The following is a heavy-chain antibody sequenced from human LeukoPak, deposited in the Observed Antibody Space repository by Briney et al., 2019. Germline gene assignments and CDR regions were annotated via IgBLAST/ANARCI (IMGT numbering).Heavy chain of an antibody. J-gene: IGHJ5*02. Sequence: SETLSLTCTVSSGSISSDNHYWGWIRQPPGKGLEWIACIYHSGSTYYNESLKSRVTVSRDTSKNQFSLNLRSVTAADAAVYYCARGPLIVVVPAASDLGYNWFDPWGQGTLVTVSS. D-gene: IGHD2-2*01. CDR3: ARGPLIVVVPAASDLGYNWFDP. CDR2: IYHSGST. V-gene: IGHV4-39*07. CDR1: SGSISSDNHY.